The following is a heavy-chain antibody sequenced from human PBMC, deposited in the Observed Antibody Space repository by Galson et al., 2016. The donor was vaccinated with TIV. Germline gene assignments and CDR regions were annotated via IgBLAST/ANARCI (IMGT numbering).Heavy chain of an antibody. CDR2: INPSSTGT. D-gene: IGHD1-26*01. Sequence: SVKVSCKASGYSFTDYYIHWVRQAPGQGPEWMGWINPSSTGTNYAQKLQGRVTMTRDTSISTAYMELTSLMSDDTAVYYCARDLSAVGSYQRGSCDFWGQGTLVTVSS. CDR1: GYSFTDYY. CDR3: ARDLSAVGSYQRGSCDF. V-gene: IGHV1-2*02. J-gene: IGHJ4*02.